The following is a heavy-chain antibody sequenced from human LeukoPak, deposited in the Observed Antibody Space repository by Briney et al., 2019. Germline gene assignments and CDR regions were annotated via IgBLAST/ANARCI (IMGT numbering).Heavy chain of an antibody. D-gene: IGHD2-21*02. CDR1: GFTLSSYW. J-gene: IGHJ6*02. CDR3: AAMVTPSGYYYYGMDV. CDR2: INSDGSST. Sequence: GGSLRLSCAASGFTLSSYWMHWVRQAPGKGLVWVSRINSDGSSTSYADSVKGRFIISRDNAKTTLYLQMNSLRAEDTAVYYCAAMVTPSGYYYYGMDVWGQGTTVTVSS. V-gene: IGHV3-74*01.